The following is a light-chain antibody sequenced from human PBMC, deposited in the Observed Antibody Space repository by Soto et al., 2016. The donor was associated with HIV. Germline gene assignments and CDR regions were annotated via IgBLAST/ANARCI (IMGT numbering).Light chain of an antibody. Sequence: SYELTQPPSVSVAPGKTARITCGGDNIGSKSVHWYQQKPGQAPVLVVYDDSDRPSGILERFSGSNSGNTATLTISRVEAGDEADYYCQVWDSTSDHLVFGGGTKLTVL. J-gene: IGLJ2*01. CDR1: NIGSKS. CDR2: DDS. CDR3: QVWDSTSDHLV. V-gene: IGLV3-21*03.